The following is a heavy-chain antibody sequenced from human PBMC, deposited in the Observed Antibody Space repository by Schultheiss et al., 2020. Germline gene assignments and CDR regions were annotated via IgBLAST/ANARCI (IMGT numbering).Heavy chain of an antibody. V-gene: IGHV3-49*04. CDR2: IRSKAYGGTT. Sequence: GGSLRLSCAASGFTFSSYGMHWVRQAPGKGLEWVGFIRSKAYGGTTEYAASVKGRFTISRDDSKSIAYLQMNSLKTEDTAVYYCTRDSPEATVASGDYWGQGTLVTVYS. J-gene: IGHJ4*02. CDR1: GFTFSSYG. CDR3: TRDSPEATVASGDY. D-gene: IGHD4-23*01.